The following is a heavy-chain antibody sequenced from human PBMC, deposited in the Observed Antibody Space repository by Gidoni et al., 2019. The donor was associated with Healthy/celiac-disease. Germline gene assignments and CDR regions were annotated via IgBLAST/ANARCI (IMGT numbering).Heavy chain of an antibody. Sequence: EVQLVESGGGVVRPGGSLRLPGAASGFTFDEDGMSWVRQAPGKGLEWVSGITWTGPSTGYADAVKGRFTISRDNAKNSLSLQMNSLRAEDTALYHCARDMVQGVGGMDVWGQGTTVTVSS. J-gene: IGHJ6*02. CDR2: ITWTGPST. D-gene: IGHD3-10*01. V-gene: IGHV3-20*01. CDR3: ARDMVQGVGGMDV. CDR1: GFTFDEDG.